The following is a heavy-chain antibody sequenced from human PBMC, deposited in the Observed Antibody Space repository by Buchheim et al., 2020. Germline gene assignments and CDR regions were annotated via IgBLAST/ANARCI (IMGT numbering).Heavy chain of an antibody. V-gene: IGHV3-74*01. CDR1: GFTLNSYW. CDR2: ISSDGRNI. J-gene: IGHJ4*02. Sequence: EVQLVESGGGLLQPGGSLRLSCVASGFTLNSYWMYWVRQAPGKGLVCASRISSDGRNIYYADSLKGRFTISRDDAKNTLYLQMNSLTAADTAVYYCARDEGSGTYVRGFDSWGQGAL. CDR3: ARDEGSGTYVRGFDS. D-gene: IGHD1-26*01.